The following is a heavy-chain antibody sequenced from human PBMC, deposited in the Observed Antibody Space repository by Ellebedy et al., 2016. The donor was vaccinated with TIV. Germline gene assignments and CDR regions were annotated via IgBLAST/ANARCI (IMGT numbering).Heavy chain of an antibody. CDR1: GGSISSSSYY. CDR3: AREIGYYDRIGPRAFDI. D-gene: IGHD3-22*01. CDR2: IYYSGST. Sequence: SETLSLTCTVSGGSISSSSYYWGWIRQPPGKGLEWIGSIYYSGSTYYNPSLKSRVTISVDTSKNQFSLKLSSVTAADTAVYYCAREIGYYDRIGPRAFDIWGQGTMVTVSS. J-gene: IGHJ3*02. V-gene: IGHV4-39*07.